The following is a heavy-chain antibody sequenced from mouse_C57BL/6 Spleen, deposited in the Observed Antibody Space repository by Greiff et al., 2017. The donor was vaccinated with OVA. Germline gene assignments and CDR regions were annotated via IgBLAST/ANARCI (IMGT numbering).Heavy chain of an antibody. Sequence: VQLQQSGPELVKPGASVKIPCKASGYTFTDYYMNWVKQSHGKSLEWIGDINPNNGGTSYNQKFKGKATLTVDKSSSTAYMELRSLTSEDSAVYYCARSVIYFDYWGQGTTLTVSS. CDR3: ARSVIYFDY. D-gene: IGHD2-4*01. CDR1: GYTFTDYY. CDR2: INPNNGGT. V-gene: IGHV1-26*01. J-gene: IGHJ2*01.